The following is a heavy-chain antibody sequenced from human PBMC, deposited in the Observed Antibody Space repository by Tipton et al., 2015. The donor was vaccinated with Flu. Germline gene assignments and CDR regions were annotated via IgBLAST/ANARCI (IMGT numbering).Heavy chain of an antibody. Sequence: TLSLTCTVSGGSISSSSYYWGWIRQPPGKGLEWIGSISYSGSTYYNPSLKSRVTISVDTSKNQFSLKLSSVTAADTAVYYCARRGRRSVAFDIWGQGTMVTVSS. CDR2: ISYSGST. J-gene: IGHJ3*02. D-gene: IGHD3-10*01. V-gene: IGHV4-39*07. CDR3: ARRGRRSVAFDI. CDR1: GGSISSSSYY.